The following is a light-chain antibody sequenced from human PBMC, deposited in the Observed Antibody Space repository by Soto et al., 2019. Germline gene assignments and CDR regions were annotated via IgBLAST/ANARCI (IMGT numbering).Light chain of an antibody. V-gene: IGLV2-14*01. Sequence: QSALTQPASVSGSPGQSITISCTGTSSDVGGYNYVSWYQQHPGKAPKLMIYDVSNRPSGVSNRFSGSKSGNTASLTISGLPAEEEADYYCSLYTSSSAVVFGGGAKLTVL. CDR3: SLYTSSSAVV. CDR1: SSDVGGYNY. J-gene: IGLJ2*01. CDR2: DVS.